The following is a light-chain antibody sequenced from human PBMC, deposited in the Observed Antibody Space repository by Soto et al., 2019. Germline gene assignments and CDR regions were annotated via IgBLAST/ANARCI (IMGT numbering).Light chain of an antibody. CDR3: QRRRPWPLT. J-gene: IGKJ4*01. Sequence: EIVLTQSPATLSLSPGERATLSCRASQNVGGYLAGYQQKPGQAPRLLIYDASNRATGIPARFSGSRSGTDFSLTISRLEPEGLAVYYCQRRRPWPLTFGGGTKVEIK. V-gene: IGKV3-11*01. CDR1: QNVGGY. CDR2: DAS.